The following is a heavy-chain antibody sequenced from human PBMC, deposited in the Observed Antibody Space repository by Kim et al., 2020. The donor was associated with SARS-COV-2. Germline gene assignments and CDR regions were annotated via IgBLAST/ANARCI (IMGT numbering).Heavy chain of an antibody. CDR2: INTNTGNP. Sequence: ASVKVSCKASGYTFTSYAMNWVRQAPGQGLERMGWINTNTGNPTYAQGFTGRFVFSLDTSVSTAYLQISSLKAEDTAVYYCARYITIASGVLAGPLYGMDVWGQGTTVTVSS. V-gene: IGHV7-4-1*02. CDR1: GYTFTSYA. J-gene: IGHJ6*02. CDR3: ARYITIASGVLAGPLYGMDV. D-gene: IGHD3-3*01.